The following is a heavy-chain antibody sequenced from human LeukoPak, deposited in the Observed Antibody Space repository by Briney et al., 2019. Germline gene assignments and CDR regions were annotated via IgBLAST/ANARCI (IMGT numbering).Heavy chain of an antibody. CDR3: ARDHVRASKGAFDI. J-gene: IGHJ3*02. V-gene: IGHV1-8*01. D-gene: IGHD1-14*01. CDR2: MNPNSGNT. CDR1: GYTFTSYD. Sequence: ASVKVSCKASGYTFTSYDINWVRQATGQGLEWMGWMNPNSGNTGYAQKFQGRVTMTRNTSISTAYMELSSLRSEDTAVYYCARDHVRASKGAFDIWGQGTMVTVSS.